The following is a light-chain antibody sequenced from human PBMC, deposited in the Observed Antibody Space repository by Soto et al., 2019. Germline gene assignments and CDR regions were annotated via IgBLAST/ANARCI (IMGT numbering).Light chain of an antibody. CDR2: DVS. J-gene: IGLJ2*01. CDR3: CSYTSSSTLL. CDR1: SSDVGGSNY. Sequence: QSALTQPASVSGSPRQSITISCTGTSSDVGGSNYVSWYQQHPGKAPKLMIYDVSNRPSGVSNRFSGSKSGNTASLTISGLQAEDEADYYCCSYTSSSTLLFGGGTKVTVL. V-gene: IGLV2-14*01.